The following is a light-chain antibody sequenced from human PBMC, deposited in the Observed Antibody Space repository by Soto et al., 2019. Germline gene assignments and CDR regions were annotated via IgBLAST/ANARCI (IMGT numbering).Light chain of an antibody. J-gene: IGLJ1*01. V-gene: IGLV1-44*01. Sequence: QSVLTQPPSASGTPRQGVTISCSGSSSNIGSNTVNWYQQLPGTAPKVLIYSNNQRPSGVPDRFSGSKSGTSASLAISGLQSGDEADYYCAAWDDSLTGYVFGTGTKLTVL. CDR3: AAWDDSLTGYV. CDR1: SSNIGSNT. CDR2: SNN.